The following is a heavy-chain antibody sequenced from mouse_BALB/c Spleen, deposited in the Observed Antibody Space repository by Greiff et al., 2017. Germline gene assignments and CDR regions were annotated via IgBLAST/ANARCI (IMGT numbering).Heavy chain of an antibody. CDR1: GFNIKDCY. CDR2: IDPENGDT. J-gene: IGHJ4*01. D-gene: IGHD4-1*01. CDR3: TNWDAMDY. Sequence: VQLKQSGAELVRSGASVKLSCTASGFNIKDCYMHWVKQRPEQGLEWIGWIDPENGDTEYAPKFQGKATMTADTSSNTAYLQLSSLTSEDTAVYYCTNWDAMDYWGQGTSVTVSS. V-gene: IGHV14-4*02.